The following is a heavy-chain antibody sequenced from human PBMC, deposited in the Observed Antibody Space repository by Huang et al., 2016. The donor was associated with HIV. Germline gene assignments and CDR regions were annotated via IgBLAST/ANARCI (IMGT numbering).Heavy chain of an antibody. CDR1: GFTFIDFA. CDR2: IRGSGHRT. Sequence: EVQLLESGGGLVQPGGSLRLSCAAFGFTFIDFAMGWVRQAPGKGLKCVSAIRGSGHRTYYADSVKGRFTISRDNSKNTLYLQMNKLRVEDTAVYFCAKDPSSPYGDSYFEQWGQGTLVTVSP. J-gene: IGHJ4*02. CDR3: AKDPSSPYGDSYFEQ. V-gene: IGHV3-23*01. D-gene: IGHD4-17*01.